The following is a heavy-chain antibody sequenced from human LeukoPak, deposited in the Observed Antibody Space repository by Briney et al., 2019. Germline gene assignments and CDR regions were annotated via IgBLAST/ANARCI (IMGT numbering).Heavy chain of an antibody. J-gene: IGHJ4*02. CDR3: ARVDSRTAQFDY. D-gene: IGHD6-13*01. CDR2: IGAGGTFT. Sequence: GGSLRLSCTASGFTFSSYAMNWVRQAPGKGLEWVSGIGAGGTFTYYADSVKGRFTISRDNSKNTLYLQMNSLRAEDTAVYHCARVDSRTAQFDYWGQGTLVTVSS. V-gene: IGHV3-23*01. CDR1: GFTFSSYA.